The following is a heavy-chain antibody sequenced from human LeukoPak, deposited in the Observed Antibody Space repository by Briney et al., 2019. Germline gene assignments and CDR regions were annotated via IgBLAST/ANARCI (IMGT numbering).Heavy chain of an antibody. CDR3: ARSWYMDSPFDY. CDR2: IYSGGST. V-gene: IGHV3-53*01. D-gene: IGHD6-13*01. Sequence: GGSLRLSCAASGFTVSSNYMSWVRQAPGKGLEWVSVIYSGGSTYYADSVKGQFTISRDNSKNTLYLQMNSLRAEDTAVYYCARSWYMDSPFDYWGQGTLVTVSS. CDR1: GFTVSSNY. J-gene: IGHJ4*02.